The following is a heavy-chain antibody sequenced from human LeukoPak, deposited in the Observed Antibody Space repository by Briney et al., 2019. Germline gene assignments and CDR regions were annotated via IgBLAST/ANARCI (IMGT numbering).Heavy chain of an antibody. CDR3: AKDGRYCSGGSCYSTYFQH. CDR1: GFTFSSYA. V-gene: IGHV3-23*01. J-gene: IGHJ1*01. D-gene: IGHD2-15*01. Sequence: GGSLRLSCAASGFTFSSYAMSWVRQAPGKGLEWVSAISGSGGSTYYADSVKGRFTISRDNSKNTLYLQMNSLRAEDTAVYYCAKDGRYCSGGSCYSTYFQHWGQGTLVTVSS. CDR2: ISGSGGST.